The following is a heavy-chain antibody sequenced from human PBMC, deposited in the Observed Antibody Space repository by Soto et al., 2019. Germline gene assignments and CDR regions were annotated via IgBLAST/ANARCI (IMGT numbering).Heavy chain of an antibody. J-gene: IGHJ5*02. V-gene: IGHV3-23*01. D-gene: IGHD3-16*01. CDR2: ISGSGGST. CDR1: GFTFSSYA. Sequence: EVQLLESGGGLVQPGGSLRLSCAASGFTFSSYAMSWVRQAPGKGLEXVSAISGSGGSTYYADSVKGRFTISRDNSKNTLYLQMNSLRAEDTAVXYCAXDXXGGLXAXXRYNWFDPWGQGTLVTVSS. CDR3: AXDXXGGLXAXXRYNWFDP.